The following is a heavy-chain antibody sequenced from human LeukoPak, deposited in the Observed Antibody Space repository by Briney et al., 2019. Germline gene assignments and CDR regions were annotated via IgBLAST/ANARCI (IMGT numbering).Heavy chain of an antibody. CDR1: GGSFSGYY. V-gene: IGHV4-34*01. D-gene: IGHD6-13*01. CDR3: ARGRIAAAAYFQH. J-gene: IGHJ1*01. Sequence: SETLSLTCAVYGGSFSGYYWSWIRQPPGKGLEWIGEINHSGSTNYNPSLKSRVTISVDTSKNQFSPKLSSVTAADTAVYYCARGRIAAAAYFQHWGQGTLVTVSS. CDR2: INHSGST.